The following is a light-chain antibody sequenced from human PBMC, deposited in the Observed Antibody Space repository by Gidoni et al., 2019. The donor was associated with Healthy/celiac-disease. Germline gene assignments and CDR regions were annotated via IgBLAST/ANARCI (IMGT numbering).Light chain of an antibody. CDR3: QQYGSSPLT. CDR2: GAS. CDR1: QRVSSSY. Sequence: EIVLTQSPGTLSLSPGERATLSCRASQRVSSSYLAWYQQKPGHAPRLLIYGASSRAPGIPDRFSGSGSGTDFTLTISRLEPEDFAVYYCQQYGSSPLTFGGGTKVEIK. J-gene: IGKJ4*01. V-gene: IGKV3-20*01.